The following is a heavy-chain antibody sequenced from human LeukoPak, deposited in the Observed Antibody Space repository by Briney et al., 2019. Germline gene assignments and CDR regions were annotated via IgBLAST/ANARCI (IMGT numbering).Heavy chain of an antibody. Sequence: GGSLRLSCAASGFTFSSYSMNWVRQAPGKGLEWVSAISDSGRNTYYADSVKGRFTISRDNSKNSLYLQMDSLRAEDTAVYYCATDRNKREYFLDFWGQGTLVTVSS. CDR1: GFTFSSYS. D-gene: IGHD2/OR15-2a*01. CDR2: ISDSGRNT. J-gene: IGHJ4*02. V-gene: IGHV3-23*01. CDR3: ATDRNKREYFLDF.